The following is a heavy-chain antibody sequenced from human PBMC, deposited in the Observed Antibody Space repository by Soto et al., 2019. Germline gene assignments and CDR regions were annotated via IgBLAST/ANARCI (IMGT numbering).Heavy chain of an antibody. Sequence: GGSLRLSCAASGFTFSSYAMAWVRQAPGQGLEWVSGISGSGGSTYYADSVKGRFTISRDNSKNTLYVQMNSLRAEDTAVYYCVKRDYYDSSGYASLFDYWGQGTLVTV. V-gene: IGHV3-23*01. CDR3: VKRDYYDSSGYASLFDY. CDR1: GFTFSSYA. J-gene: IGHJ4*02. CDR2: ISGSGGST. D-gene: IGHD3-22*01.